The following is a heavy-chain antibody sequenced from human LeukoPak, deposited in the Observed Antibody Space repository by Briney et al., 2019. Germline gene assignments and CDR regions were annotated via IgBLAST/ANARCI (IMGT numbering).Heavy chain of an antibody. CDR1: GGSISSSSYY. J-gene: IGHJ5*02. V-gene: IGHV4-39*07. CDR3: AREGYCTNGVCYRPNWFDP. D-gene: IGHD2-8*01. Sequence: PSETLSLTCTVSGGSISSSSYYWGWIRQPPGKGLEWIGSIYYSGSTYYNPSPKSRVTISVDTSKNQFSLKLSSVTAADTAVYYCAREGYCTNGVCYRPNWFDPWGQGTLVTVSS. CDR2: IYYSGST.